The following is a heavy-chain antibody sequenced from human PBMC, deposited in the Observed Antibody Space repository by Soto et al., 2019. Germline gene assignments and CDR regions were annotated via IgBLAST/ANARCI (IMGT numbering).Heavy chain of an antibody. Sequence: SVKVSCKASRYTFTSYAMHWVRQAPGQRLEWMGWINAGNGNTKYSQKFQGRVTITRDTSASKDYMELSSLRSEDTAVYYCARGERLLYNWNYDYYYVIDFRGQRTTVPGSS. CDR1: RYTFTSYA. CDR2: INAGNGNT. V-gene: IGHV1-3*01. CDR3: ARGERLLYNWNYDYYYVIDF. D-gene: IGHD1-20*01. J-gene: IGHJ6*02.